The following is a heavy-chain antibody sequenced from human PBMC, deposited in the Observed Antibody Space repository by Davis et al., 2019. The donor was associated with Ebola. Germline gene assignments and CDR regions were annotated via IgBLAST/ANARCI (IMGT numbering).Heavy chain of an antibody. CDR1: GFTVSSNY. CDR3: ARDSFVILEWSEYYFDY. V-gene: IGHV3-66*01. Sequence: GGSLRLSCAASGFTVSSNYMSWVRQAPGKGLEWVSVIYSGGSTYYADSVKGRFTISRDNSKNTLYLQMNSLRAEDTAVYYCARDSFVILEWSEYYFDYWGQGTLVTVSS. J-gene: IGHJ4*02. CDR2: IYSGGST. D-gene: IGHD3-3*01.